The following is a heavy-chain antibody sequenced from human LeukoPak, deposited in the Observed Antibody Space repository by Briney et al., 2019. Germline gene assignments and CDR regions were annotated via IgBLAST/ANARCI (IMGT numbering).Heavy chain of an antibody. V-gene: IGHV3-23*01. D-gene: IGHD2-2*01. CDR1: GFTFSSYA. CDR3: ARGNSGHCTGATCYALDY. Sequence: GGSLRLSCAASGFTFSSYAMSFLRRAPGKGQEWVSAISDDFGTYHADSVKGRFTISRDNSRNTLYLQMTSLRAEDTAVYYCARGNSGHCTGATCYALDYWGQGTLVTVSS. CDR2: ISDDFGT. J-gene: IGHJ4*02.